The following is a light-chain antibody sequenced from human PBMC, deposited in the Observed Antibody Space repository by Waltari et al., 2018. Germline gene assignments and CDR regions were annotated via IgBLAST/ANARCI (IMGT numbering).Light chain of an antibody. CDR3: CSYAGSSTWV. J-gene: IGLJ3*02. CDR1: SSDVGSYNL. CDR2: EGI. Sequence: QSALTQPASVSGSPGQSITISCTGTSSDVGSYNLVSWYQQHPGKAPKVIIYEGIKRPSGVSIRFSCSKSGNTASLTISGLQADDEADYYCCSYAGSSTWVFGGGTKLTVL. V-gene: IGLV2-23*01.